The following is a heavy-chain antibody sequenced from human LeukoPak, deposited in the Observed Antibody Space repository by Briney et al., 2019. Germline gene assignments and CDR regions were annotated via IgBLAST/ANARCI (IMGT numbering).Heavy chain of an antibody. CDR1: GGSISSSSYY. V-gene: IGHV4-39*01. Sequence: SETLSLTCTVSGGSISSSSYYWGRIPQPPGRGLEWFSSIYYSESTYYNPSLKSRVTISVDTSKNQFSLKLSSVTAAETAVYYCARHKSPDTAMGEIDYWGQGTLVTVSS. D-gene: IGHD5-18*01. CDR3: ARHKSPDTAMGEIDY. CDR2: IYYSEST. J-gene: IGHJ4*02.